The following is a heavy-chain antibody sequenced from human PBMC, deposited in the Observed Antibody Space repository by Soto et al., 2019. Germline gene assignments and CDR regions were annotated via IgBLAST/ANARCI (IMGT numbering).Heavy chain of an antibody. CDR3: ARHGSSWELGYGMDV. CDR2: IYYSGST. D-gene: IGHD6-13*01. V-gene: IGHV4-59*08. Sequence: PSETLSLTCTVSGGSISSYYWSWIRQPPGKGLEWIGYIYYSGSTNYNPSLKSRVTISVDTSKNQFSLKLSSVTAADTAVYYCARHGSSWELGYGMDVWGQGTTVTVSS. CDR1: GGSISSYY. J-gene: IGHJ6*02.